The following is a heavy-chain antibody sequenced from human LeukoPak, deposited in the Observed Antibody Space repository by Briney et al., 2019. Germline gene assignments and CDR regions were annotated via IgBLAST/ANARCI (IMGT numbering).Heavy chain of an antibody. J-gene: IGHJ4*02. Sequence: GGSLRLSCAASGFTFSSSAMHWVRQAPGKGLEWVAVISYDGSNTYYADSVKGRFTIARDNSKNTMYLQMNSLRVEDTAMYYCAIEDRDGYLHWGQGTLVTVSS. CDR2: ISYDGSNT. CDR1: GFTFSSSA. CDR3: AIEDRDGYLH. V-gene: IGHV3-30-3*01. D-gene: IGHD5-24*01.